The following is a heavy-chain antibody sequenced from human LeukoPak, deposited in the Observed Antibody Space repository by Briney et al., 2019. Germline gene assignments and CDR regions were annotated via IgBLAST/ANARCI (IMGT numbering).Heavy chain of an antibody. CDR3: ARDRRMLWFGELLLNWFDP. Sequence: GGSLRLSCAASGFTFSDYYMSWIRQAPGEGLEWVSYISSSGSTIYYADSVKGRFTISRDNAKNSLYLQMNSLRAEDTAVYYCARDRRMLWFGELLLNWFDPWGQGTLVTVSS. J-gene: IGHJ5*02. V-gene: IGHV3-11*04. CDR2: ISSSGSTI. CDR1: GFTFSDYY. D-gene: IGHD3-10*01.